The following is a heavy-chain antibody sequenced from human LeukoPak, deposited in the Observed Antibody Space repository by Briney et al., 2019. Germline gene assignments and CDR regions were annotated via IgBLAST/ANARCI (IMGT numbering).Heavy chain of an antibody. CDR3: ARGLIAAAGTGYYYSYGMDV. CDR2: IKQDGSEK. CDR1: GFTFSSYW. D-gene: IGHD6-13*01. Sequence: GGSLRLSCAASGFTFSSYWMSWVRQAPGKGLEWVANIKQDGSEKYYVDSVKGRFTISRDNAKNSLYLQMNTLRAEDSAVYYCARGLIAAAGTGYYYSYGMDVWGQGTTVTVSS. V-gene: IGHV3-7*04. J-gene: IGHJ6*02.